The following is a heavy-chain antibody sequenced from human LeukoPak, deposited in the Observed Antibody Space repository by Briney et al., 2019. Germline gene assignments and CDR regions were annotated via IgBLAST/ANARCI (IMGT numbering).Heavy chain of an antibody. J-gene: IGHJ6*02. Sequence: PGGSLRLSCAASGFTFSSYAMSWVRQAPGKGLEWVSAISGSGGSTYYADSVKGRFTISRDNSKNTLYLQMNSLRAEDTAVYYCAKDPDAVRFLEWSPYYYGMDVWGQGTTVTVSS. V-gene: IGHV3-23*01. CDR1: GFTFSSYA. D-gene: IGHD3-3*01. CDR2: ISGSGGST. CDR3: AKDPDAVRFLEWSPYYYGMDV.